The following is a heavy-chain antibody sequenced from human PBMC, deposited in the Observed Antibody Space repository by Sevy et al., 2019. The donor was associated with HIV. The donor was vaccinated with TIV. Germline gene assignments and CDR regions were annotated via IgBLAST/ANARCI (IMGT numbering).Heavy chain of an antibody. J-gene: IGHJ4*02. Sequence: GGSLRLSCAASGFTFSSFWMTWVRQAPGKGLEWVANINQDGSEIHYVDSVKGRFSISRDNAKNSLNLQMNSLRAEDPAVYYWARALLAYSSYWGQGTLVTVSP. CDR1: GFTFSSFW. CDR3: ARALLAYSSY. V-gene: IGHV3-7*01. CDR2: INQDGSEI. D-gene: IGHD4-4*01.